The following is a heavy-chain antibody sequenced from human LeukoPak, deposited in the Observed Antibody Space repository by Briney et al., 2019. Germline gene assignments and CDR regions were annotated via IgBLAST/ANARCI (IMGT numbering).Heavy chain of an antibody. V-gene: IGHV1-18*01. CDR3: ARDYSSGWYYYYYYMDV. D-gene: IGHD6-19*01. CDR1: GYTYTSYG. CDR2: ISAYNGNT. J-gene: IGHJ6*03. Sequence: GASVKVSCQASGYTYTSYGIRWVRQAPGQGLEWMGWISAYNGNTNYAQKLQGRVTMTTDTSTSTAYMELRSLRSDDTAVYYCARDYSSGWYYYYYYMDVWGKGTTVTVSS.